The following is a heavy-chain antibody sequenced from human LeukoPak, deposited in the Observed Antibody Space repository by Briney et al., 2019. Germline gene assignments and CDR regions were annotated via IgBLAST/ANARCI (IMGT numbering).Heavy chain of an antibody. V-gene: IGHV3-21*01. CDR3: ARDLRTYSASGSFYYYSDS. J-gene: IGHJ4*02. CDR1: GFSFNTYS. Sequence: GGSLRLSCAASGFSFNTYSMNWVRQAPGKGLEWVSSISSTSAHIFYADSVKGRFTISRDNAKNSLYLQMNSLRAEDTAVYYCARDLRTYSASGSFYYYSDSWGQGTLVTVFS. D-gene: IGHD3-10*01. CDR2: ISSTSAHI.